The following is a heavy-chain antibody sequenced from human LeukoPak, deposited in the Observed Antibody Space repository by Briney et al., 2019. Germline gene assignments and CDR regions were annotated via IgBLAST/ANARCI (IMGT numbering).Heavy chain of an antibody. J-gene: IGHJ6*03. CDR2: ISSSGSTI. Sequence: PGGSLRLSCAASGFTFSSYEMNWVRQAPGKGLEWVSYISSSGSTIYYAGSVKGRFTISRDNSKNTLYLQMNSLRAEDTAVYYCARWYYYGSGLAYMDVWGKGTTVTVSS. V-gene: IGHV3-48*03. CDR3: ARWYYYGSGLAYMDV. CDR1: GFTFSSYE. D-gene: IGHD3-10*01.